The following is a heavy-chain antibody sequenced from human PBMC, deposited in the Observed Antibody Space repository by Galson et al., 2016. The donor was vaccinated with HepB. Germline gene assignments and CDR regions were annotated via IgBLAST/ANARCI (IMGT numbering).Heavy chain of an antibody. J-gene: IGHJ4*02. CDR3: ARAPTFDYDVSGYYPYYFDY. CDR1: GFIFSSYG. V-gene: IGHV3-30*03. Sequence: SLRLSCAASGFIFSSYGMHWVRQAPGKGLEWVSGMSFDGTNKYYAGSVKGRFTISRDKSKNTLYLQMNSLRAEDTAVYFCARAPTFDYDVSGYYPYYFDYWGQGTLVTVSS. CDR2: MSFDGTNK. D-gene: IGHD3-22*01.